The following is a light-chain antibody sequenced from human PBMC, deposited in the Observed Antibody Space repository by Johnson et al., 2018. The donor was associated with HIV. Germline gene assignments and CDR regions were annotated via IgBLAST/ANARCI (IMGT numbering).Light chain of an antibody. CDR2: ENN. Sequence: QSVLTQPPSVSAAPGQKVTISCSGSSSNIGNNYVSWYQQLPGTAPKLLIYENNKRPSGIPARFSGSKSGTSATLDITGLQTGDEADYYCGTWDSSLSAGGVFGTGTNVTVL. V-gene: IGLV1-51*02. J-gene: IGLJ1*01. CDR1: SSNIGNNY. CDR3: GTWDSSLSAGGV.